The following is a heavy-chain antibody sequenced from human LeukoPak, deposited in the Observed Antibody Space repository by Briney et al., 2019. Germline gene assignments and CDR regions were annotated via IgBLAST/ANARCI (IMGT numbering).Heavy chain of an antibody. CDR1: GFTFSSYG. V-gene: IGHV3-30*18. CDR3: AKDGRFGELFLYYFDY. D-gene: IGHD3-10*01. J-gene: IGHJ4*02. CDR2: ISYDGSNK. Sequence: GGSLRLSCAASGFTFSSYGMHWVRQAPGKGLEWVAVISYDGSNKYYADSVRGRFTISRDNSKNTLYLQMNSLRAEDTAVYYCAKDGRFGELFLYYFDYWGQGTLVTVSS.